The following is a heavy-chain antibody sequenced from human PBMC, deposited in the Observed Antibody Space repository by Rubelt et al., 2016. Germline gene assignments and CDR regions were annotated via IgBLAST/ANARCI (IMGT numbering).Heavy chain of an antibody. D-gene: IGHD2-21*01. V-gene: IGHV4-39*01. J-gene: IGHJ5*02. CDR2: IYYSGST. CDR3: ARNVCGGDCNSVVFEP. Sequence: QLQLQESGPGLVKPSETLSLTCTVSGGSISSSSYYWGWIRQPPGKGLEWIGSIYYSGSTYYNPSLKSRVTISVDTSKNRFSLKLSSVTAADTAVYYCARNVCGGDCNSVVFEPWGQGTLVTVSS. CDR1: GGSISSSSYY.